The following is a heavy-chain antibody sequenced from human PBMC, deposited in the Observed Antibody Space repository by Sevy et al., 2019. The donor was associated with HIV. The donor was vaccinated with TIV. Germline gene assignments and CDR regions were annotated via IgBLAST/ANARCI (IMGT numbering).Heavy chain of an antibody. CDR3: ARALYDFWSGYYQSTYDY. Sequence: LRLSCAVSGGSICSGGYSWSWIRQPPGKGLEWIGYISHSRSTYYNPSLKSRVTISVDRSKNQFSLKLSSVTAADTAVYYCARALYDFWSGYYQSTYDYWGQGTLVTVSS. CDR1: GGSICSGGYS. V-gene: IGHV4-30-2*01. D-gene: IGHD3-3*01. CDR2: ISHSRST. J-gene: IGHJ4*02.